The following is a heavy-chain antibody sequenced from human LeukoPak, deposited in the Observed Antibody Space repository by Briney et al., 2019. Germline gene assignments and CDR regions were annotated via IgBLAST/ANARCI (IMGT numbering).Heavy chain of an antibody. Sequence: SGPTLVNPTQTLTLTCTFSGFSLSTTGVSVGWIRQPPGKALEWLALIYWDDDKRYSPSLETRLTITKDTSKSQVVLTMTNMDPVDTATYYCAHSVLRYFDWLFPNDAFAIWGQGTMVTVSS. J-gene: IGHJ3*02. CDR1: GFSLSTTGVS. V-gene: IGHV2-5*02. CDR2: IYWDDDK. CDR3: AHSVLRYFDWLFPNDAFAI. D-gene: IGHD3-9*01.